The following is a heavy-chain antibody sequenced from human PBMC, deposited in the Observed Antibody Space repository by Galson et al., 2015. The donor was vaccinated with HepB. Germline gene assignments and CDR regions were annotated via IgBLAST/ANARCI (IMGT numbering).Heavy chain of an antibody. V-gene: IGHV3-66*01. CDR3: TRERY. Sequence: SLRLSCAASGFTVTNNYMRWVRQAPGKGLEWVSVIYSDGSTYYADSVKGRFTISRDNSKNTLYLQVNSLRAEDTALYYCTRERYWGQGTLVTVSS. CDR1: GFTVTNNY. J-gene: IGHJ4*02. CDR2: IYSDGST.